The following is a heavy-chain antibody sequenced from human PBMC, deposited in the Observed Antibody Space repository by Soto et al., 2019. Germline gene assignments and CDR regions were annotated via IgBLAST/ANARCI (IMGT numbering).Heavy chain of an antibody. CDR3: ACIFSVLYSYGFHYYVMAV. D-gene: IGHD5-18*01. CDR2: IFYSGST. Sequence: SETLSLTCTVSGGSISSSSYYWGWIRQPPGKGLEWIGSIFYSGSTYYNPSLKSRVTISVDTSKNQFSLKLTSVTAADTAVYYCACIFSVLYSYGFHYYVMAVWGQGTTVTVYS. CDR1: GGSISSSSYY. V-gene: IGHV4-39*01. J-gene: IGHJ6*02.